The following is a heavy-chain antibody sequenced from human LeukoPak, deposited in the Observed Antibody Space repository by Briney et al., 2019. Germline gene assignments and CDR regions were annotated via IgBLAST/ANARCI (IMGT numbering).Heavy chain of an antibody. D-gene: IGHD6-25*01. J-gene: IGHJ4*02. Sequence: GGSLRLSCAGSGFTFSTYWMTWVRQAPGKGLEWVANIKQDGSEKYYVDSVKGRFTISRDNAKNSLYLQMNSLRAEDTAVYYCARPRRGVFDYWGQGTLVTVSS. CDR2: IKQDGSEK. V-gene: IGHV3-7*03. CDR1: GFTFSTYW. CDR3: ARPRRGVFDY.